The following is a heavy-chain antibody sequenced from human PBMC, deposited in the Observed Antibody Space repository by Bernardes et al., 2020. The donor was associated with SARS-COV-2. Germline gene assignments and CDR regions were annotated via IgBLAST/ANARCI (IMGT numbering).Heavy chain of an antibody. CDR2: IDPNSGGT. V-gene: IGHV1-2*02. Sequence: ASVKVSCKASGYTFTAYHIYWVRQAPGQGLEWMGWIDPNSGGTNYAQKFQDRVSMTRDTSINTAYMELRSLRSDDTAVYYCARQATMIVVVTKVRCYFDYWGQGTLVTVSS. CDR1: GYTFTAYH. CDR3: ARQATMIVVVTKVRCYFDY. J-gene: IGHJ4*02. D-gene: IGHD3-22*01.